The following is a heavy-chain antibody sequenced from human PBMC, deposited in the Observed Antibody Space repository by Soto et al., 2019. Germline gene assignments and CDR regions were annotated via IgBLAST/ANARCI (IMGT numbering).Heavy chain of an antibody. D-gene: IGHD3-3*01. Sequence: QVQLVQSGAEVKKPGASVKVSCKASGYTFSNFDINWVRQAPGQGLEWVGWMDPRNGNTGYAEKFQGRVTMTGNTAISTAYMELSSLRSEDTAVYYCERDLGDFRSTSGVFLSVMDVWGQGTTVTVS. CDR2: MDPRNGNT. J-gene: IGHJ6*02. CDR1: GYTFSNFD. CDR3: ERDLGDFRSTSGVFLSVMDV. V-gene: IGHV1-8*01.